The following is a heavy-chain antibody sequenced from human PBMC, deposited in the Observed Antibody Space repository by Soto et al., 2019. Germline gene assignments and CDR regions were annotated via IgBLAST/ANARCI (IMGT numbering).Heavy chain of an antibody. D-gene: IGHD3-3*01. V-gene: IGHV1-2*04. CDR1: GYTFTGYY. J-gene: IGHJ6*02. CDR3: ARSDFWSGSYPHYYYYGMDV. Sequence: GASVKVSCKASGYTFTGYYIHWVRQAPGQGLEWMGWINPNSGGTNYAQKFQGWVTMTRDTSISTAYMELSRLRSDDTAVYYCARSDFWSGSYPHYYYYGMDVWGQGTTVTVSS. CDR2: INPNSGGT.